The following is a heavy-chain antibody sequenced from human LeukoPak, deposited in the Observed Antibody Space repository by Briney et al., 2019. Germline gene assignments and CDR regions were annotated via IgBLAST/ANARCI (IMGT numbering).Heavy chain of an antibody. Sequence: KPSQTLSLTCTVSGGSVSSGGYYWSWIHQHPGKGLEWIGYIYYSGSTYYNPSLKSRVTISVDTSKNQFSLKLSSVTAADTAVYYCARDVAAAGTRWFDYWGQGTLVTVSS. V-gene: IGHV4-31*03. CDR2: IYYSGST. J-gene: IGHJ4*02. CDR1: GGSVSSGGYY. CDR3: ARDVAAAGTRWFDY. D-gene: IGHD6-13*01.